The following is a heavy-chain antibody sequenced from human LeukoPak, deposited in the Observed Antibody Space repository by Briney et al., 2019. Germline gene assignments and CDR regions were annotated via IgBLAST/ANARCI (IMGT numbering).Heavy chain of an antibody. CDR2: IIPIFGTA. D-gene: IGHD6-25*01. V-gene: IGHV1-69*13. Sequence: AASVKVSCTASGGTFSSYAISWVRQAPGQGLEWMGGIIPIFGTANYAQKFQGRVTITADESTSTAYMELSSLRSEDTAVYYCARDSSGDTYGMDVWGQGTTVTASS. CDR1: GGTFSSYA. CDR3: ARDSSGDTYGMDV. J-gene: IGHJ6*02.